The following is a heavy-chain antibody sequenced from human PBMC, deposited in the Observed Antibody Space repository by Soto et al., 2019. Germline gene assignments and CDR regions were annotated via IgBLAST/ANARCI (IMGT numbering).Heavy chain of an antibody. D-gene: IGHD6-13*01. J-gene: IGHJ5*02. CDR1: GGSISNHY. V-gene: IGHV4-59*11. CDR2: IYHSGTT. Sequence: QVQVQESGPGLVKPSETLSLTCTVSGGSISNHYWSWIRQSPGKGLEWIANIYHSGTTNYNLSLKGRLTISIDSSKNQVSLKLNSVTAADTAVYYCARGGYRTLAWFDPWGQGTLVTVSS. CDR3: ARGGYRTLAWFDP.